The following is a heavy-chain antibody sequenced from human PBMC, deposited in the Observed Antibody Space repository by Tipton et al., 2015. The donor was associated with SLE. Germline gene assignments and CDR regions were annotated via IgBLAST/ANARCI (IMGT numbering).Heavy chain of an antibody. CDR2: MNPNSGNT. D-gene: IGHD3-3*02. CDR1: GYTFTSFD. V-gene: IGHV1-8*01. J-gene: IGHJ4*02. CDR3: SRAPPQLAFDY. Sequence: QSGAEVKKPGASVKVSCKASGYTFTSFDINWVRQATGQGLEWMGWMNPNSGNTAYAQKFQGRVTMTRDTSISTAYMELSSLRSEDTAVYYCSRAPPQLAFDYWGQGTLVTDAS.